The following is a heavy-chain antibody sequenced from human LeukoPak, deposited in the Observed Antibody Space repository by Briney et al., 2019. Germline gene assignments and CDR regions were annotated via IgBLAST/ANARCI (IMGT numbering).Heavy chain of an antibody. CDR3: ARAYYFDTTGHDSDALDI. D-gene: IGHD3-22*01. V-gene: IGHV3-33*01. CDR2: IKPDASKK. Sequence: GGSLRLSCAASGFNLRNYDMHWVRQAPGKGLEWVASIKPDASKKYYADSVKGRFTISRDNAKNTLFLQINSLRAEDTAVYYCARAYYFDTTGHDSDALDIWGRGTMVTAS. J-gene: IGHJ3*02. CDR1: GFNLRNYD.